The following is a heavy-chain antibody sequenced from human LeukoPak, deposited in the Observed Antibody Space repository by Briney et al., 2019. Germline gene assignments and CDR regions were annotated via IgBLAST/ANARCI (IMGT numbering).Heavy chain of an antibody. D-gene: IGHD4-23*01. CDR3: AREGNDYGGNSIDY. J-gene: IGHJ4*02. Sequence: SETLSLTCTVSGGSISSSSAYWGWIRQPPGKGLEWIGYIYYSGVTNYNPSLKSRVTISVDTSKNQFSLKLRSVTAADTAVYYCAREGNDYGGNSIDYWGQGTLVTVSS. CDR1: GGSISSSSAY. V-gene: IGHV4-61*01. CDR2: IYYSGVT.